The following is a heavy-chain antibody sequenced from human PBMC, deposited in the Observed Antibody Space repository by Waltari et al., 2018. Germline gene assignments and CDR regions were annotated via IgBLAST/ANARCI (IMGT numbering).Heavy chain of an antibody. J-gene: IGHJ5*02. CDR1: GGSISTGYY. CDR2: IHSSGGT. CDR3: ARGRIPAASCFDP. D-gene: IGHD2-2*01. V-gene: IGHV4-61*02. Sequence: QVQLQESGPGLVKPSQTLSLTCTVSGGSISTGYYWWAWIRQPAGKGLECIGRIHSSGGTDYNPSRESRVTISMDTSKNQFSLELTSVTAADTAVYYCARGRIPAASCFDPWGQGTLVTVSS.